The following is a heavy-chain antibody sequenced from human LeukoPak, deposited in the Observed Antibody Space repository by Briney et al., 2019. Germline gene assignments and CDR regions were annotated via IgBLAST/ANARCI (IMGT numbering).Heavy chain of an antibody. Sequence: GESLRLSCAASGFTFSSYGMHWVRQAPGKGLEWVALITYNGNNEYYADSVKGRFTISRDNSKKTLYLQMNNLRAEDTAMYYCAKDGWIQTAPDDYWGQGTLVTVSS. CDR1: GFTFSSYG. CDR3: AKDGWIQTAPDDY. V-gene: IGHV3-30*18. CDR2: ITYNGNNE. D-gene: IGHD5-24*01. J-gene: IGHJ4*02.